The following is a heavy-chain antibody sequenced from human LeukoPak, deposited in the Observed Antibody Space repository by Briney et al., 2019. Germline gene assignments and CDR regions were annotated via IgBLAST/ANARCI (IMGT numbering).Heavy chain of an antibody. D-gene: IGHD2-2*01. CDR2: IRYDGSNK. V-gene: IGHV3-30*02. CDR1: GFTFSNYG. Sequence: GGSLRLSCAASGFTFSNYGMHWVRQAPGKGLEWVAFIRYDGSNKYYADSVKGRFTISRDNSKNTLYLQMNTLYLQMNSLRAEDTAVYYCAKDSCTSTSCHFDYWGQGTLVTVSS. J-gene: IGHJ4*02. CDR3: AKDSCTSTSCHFDY.